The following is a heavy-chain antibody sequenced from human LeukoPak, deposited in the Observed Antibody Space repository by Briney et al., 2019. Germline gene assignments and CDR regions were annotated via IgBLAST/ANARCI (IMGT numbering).Heavy chain of an antibody. CDR2: VSPNSGDT. CDR3: ARDVGVVATAHPRYYYGLDV. D-gene: IGHD2-21*02. CDR1: GYTFTDYY. V-gene: IGHV1-2*02. Sequence: ASVKVSCKTSGYTFTDYYMHWVRQAPGQGLEWMGWVSPNSGDTNYAQRFQGRVTMTRDTSISTVYMELSRLRSDDTAVYYCARDVGVVATAHPRYYYGLDVWGQGTTVTVSS. J-gene: IGHJ6*02.